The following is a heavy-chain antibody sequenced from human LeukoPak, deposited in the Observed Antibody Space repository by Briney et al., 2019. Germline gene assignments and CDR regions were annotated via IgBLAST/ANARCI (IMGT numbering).Heavy chain of an antibody. CDR1: EYTFTSYG. V-gene: IGHV1-18*01. Sequence: ASVKLSCKAAEYTFTSYGISWLRQAPGQRLEWMGWISAYNGNTNYAQKLQGRVTMTTDTSTRTAYMELRTLRSDDTAVYYCARWWSVSPGRYDLGAFDIWGQGTMVTVSS. D-gene: IGHD2-15*01. J-gene: IGHJ3*02. CDR2: ISAYNGNT. CDR3: ARWWSVSPGRYDLGAFDI.